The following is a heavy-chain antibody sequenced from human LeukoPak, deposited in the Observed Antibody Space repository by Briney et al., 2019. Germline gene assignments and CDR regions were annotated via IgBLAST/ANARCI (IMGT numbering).Heavy chain of an antibody. V-gene: IGHV1-18*01. J-gene: IGHJ5*02. CDR3: ARDGITGTTQSRFDP. Sequence: ASVTVSCKASGYTFTSYGISWVRQAPGQGLEWMGWISAYNGNTNYAQKLQGRVTMTTDTSTSTAYMELRSLRSDDTAVYYCARDGITGTTQSRFDPWGQGTLVTVSS. CDR1: GYTFTSYG. D-gene: IGHD1-7*01. CDR2: ISAYNGNT.